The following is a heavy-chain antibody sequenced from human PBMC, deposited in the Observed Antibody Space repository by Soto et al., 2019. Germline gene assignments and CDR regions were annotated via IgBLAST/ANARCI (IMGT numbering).Heavy chain of an antibody. CDR3: ARDLPYYDILTGYQYYFDY. Sequence: SVKVSCKASGGTFSSYTISWVRQAPGQGLEWMGRIIPILGIANYAQKFQGRVTITADKSTSTAYMELSSLRSEDTAVYYCARDLPYYDILTGYQYYFDYWGQRTLVTVSS. CDR1: GGTFSSYT. D-gene: IGHD3-9*01. CDR2: IIPILGIA. J-gene: IGHJ4*02. V-gene: IGHV1-69*04.